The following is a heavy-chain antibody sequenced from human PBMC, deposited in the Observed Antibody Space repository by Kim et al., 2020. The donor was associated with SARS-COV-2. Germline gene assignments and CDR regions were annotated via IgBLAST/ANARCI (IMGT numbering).Heavy chain of an antibody. Sequence: SETLSLTCTVSGGSISSSSYYWGWIRQPPGKGLEWIGSIYYSGSPYYNPSLKSRVTISVDTPKNQFSLKLSSVTAADTAVYYCARSIAVAGRLTNYFDYWGQGTLVTVSS. CDR1: GGSISSSSYY. D-gene: IGHD6-19*01. V-gene: IGHV4-39*07. CDR3: ARSIAVAGRLTNYFDY. J-gene: IGHJ4*02. CDR2: IYYSGSP.